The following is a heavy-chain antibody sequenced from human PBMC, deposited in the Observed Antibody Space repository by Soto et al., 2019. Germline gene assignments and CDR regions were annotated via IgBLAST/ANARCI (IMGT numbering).Heavy chain of an antibody. CDR2: IYHSGST. D-gene: IGHD6-19*01. V-gene: IGHV4-4*02. J-gene: IGHJ4*02. Sequence: QVQLQESGPGLVKPSGTLSLTCAVSGGSISSSNWWSWVRQPPGKGLEWIGEIYHSGSTNYTPSLKSRVTVSVDRSETQFSLKLSSVTAADTAVYDCASIAVAGSDYWGQGTLVTVSS. CDR3: ASIAVAGSDY. CDR1: GGSISSSNW.